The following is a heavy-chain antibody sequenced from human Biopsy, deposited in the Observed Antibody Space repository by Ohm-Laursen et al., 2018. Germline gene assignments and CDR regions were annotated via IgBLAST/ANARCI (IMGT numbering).Heavy chain of an antibody. D-gene: IGHD4-23*01. CDR2: SHYRGSN. V-gene: IGHV4-59*12. CDR1: GGSIGSDY. CDR3: ARRPYGGTRYWYFDL. J-gene: IGHJ2*01. Sequence: SETLSLTCTVSGGSIGSDYWAWIPQSPGKGLEWIAYSHYRGSNNYNPSLRHRVTISVDTSKNQFSLKVTSVTAADTVVYYCARRPYGGTRYWYFDLWGRGTLVTVSS.